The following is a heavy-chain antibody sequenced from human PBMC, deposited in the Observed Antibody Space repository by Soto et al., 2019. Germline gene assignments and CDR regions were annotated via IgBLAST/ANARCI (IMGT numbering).Heavy chain of an antibody. CDR2: IYYSGRT. J-gene: IGHJ5*02. Sequence: PSETLSLTCSVSGDSINSGAYFWTWVRQTPGKGLEWIAYIYYSGRTYYNPSLKSRLNISLDTSKNQFSLRLSSVTAADTAVYYCARVWASDTSSPSGRFDPWGQGTLVTVSS. CDR3: ARVWASDTSSPSGRFDP. D-gene: IGHD2-2*01. CDR1: GDSINSGAYF. V-gene: IGHV4-31*03.